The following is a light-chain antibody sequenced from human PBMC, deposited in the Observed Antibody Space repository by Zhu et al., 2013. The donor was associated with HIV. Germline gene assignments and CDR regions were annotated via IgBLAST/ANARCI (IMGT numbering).Light chain of an antibody. CDR1: QSLLYTSNNRNY. Sequence: DIVLTQSPDSLAVSLGERATIDCKSSQSLLYTSNNRNYLAWYQQKPRQPPKLLIYWASTRESGVPDRFSGSGSETDFTLTINNVQAEDVAVYFCQQYYSTPYTFGQGTKLEIK. CDR2: WAS. V-gene: IGKV4-1*01. J-gene: IGKJ2*01. CDR3: QQYYSTPYT.